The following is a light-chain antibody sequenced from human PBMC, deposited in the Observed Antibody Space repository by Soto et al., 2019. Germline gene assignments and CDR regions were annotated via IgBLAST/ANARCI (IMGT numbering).Light chain of an antibody. CDR3: QQYDDIPTT. CDR1: QGISTY. Sequence: DIQMTQSPSSLAESTGDRVTITCRARQGISTYLTWYQQKPGKAPKLLIYDASNLDPGVPSRFSGRGSGADFTFSISSLQPEDIATYYCQQYDDIPTTFGQGTRLEIK. V-gene: IGKV1-33*01. J-gene: IGKJ5*01. CDR2: DAS.